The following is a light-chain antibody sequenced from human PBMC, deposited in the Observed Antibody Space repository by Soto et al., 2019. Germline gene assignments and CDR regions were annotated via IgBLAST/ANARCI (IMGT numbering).Light chain of an antibody. Sequence: EIVLTQSPGTLSLSPGERASLSCRASQSVSSSYLAWYQHKPGQAPRLLIYGASSRATGIPHRFSGSGSATDFTLTISRLEPEDFAVYYCQQYGSSPFTFGGGTKVEIK. CDR1: QSVSSSY. CDR3: QQYGSSPFT. J-gene: IGKJ4*01. CDR2: GAS. V-gene: IGKV3-20*01.